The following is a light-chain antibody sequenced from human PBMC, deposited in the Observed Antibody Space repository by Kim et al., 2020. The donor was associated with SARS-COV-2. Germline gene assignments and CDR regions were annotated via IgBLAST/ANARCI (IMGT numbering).Light chain of an antibody. CDR2: GTS. V-gene: IGKV3-20*01. CDR1: QSVSHYY. Sequence: WSPGERATLSCRASQSVSHYYFGWYQQNPGEATRLLIDGTSNRDTGIPDRCSGRGSGTDFTLIISRLEHEDFAVYYCQYYGGSLTFGGGTKVDIK. J-gene: IGKJ4*01. CDR3: QYYGGSLT.